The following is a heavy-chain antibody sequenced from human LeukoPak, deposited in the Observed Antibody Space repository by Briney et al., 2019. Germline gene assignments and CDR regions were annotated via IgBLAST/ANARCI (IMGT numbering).Heavy chain of an antibody. CDR2: ISGSGGST. D-gene: IGHD3-9*01. CDR1: GFTFSSYG. CDR3: AKAERQLRYFDWTPDY. Sequence: GGSLRLSCAASGFTFSSYGMSWVRQAPGKGLEWVSAISGSGGSTYYADSVKGRFTISRDNSKNTLYLQMNSLRAEDTAVYYCAKAERQLRYFDWTPDYWGQGTLVTVSS. V-gene: IGHV3-23*01. J-gene: IGHJ4*02.